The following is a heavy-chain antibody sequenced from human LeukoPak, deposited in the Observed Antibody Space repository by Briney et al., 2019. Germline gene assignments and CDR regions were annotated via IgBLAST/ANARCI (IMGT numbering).Heavy chain of an antibody. CDR3: ARTPYGSGLNWFDP. D-gene: IGHD3-10*01. J-gene: IGHJ5*02. CDR1: GASITNYY. V-gene: IGHV4-59*08. CDR2: IYYSGST. Sequence: PSETLSLTCSVSGASITNYYWSWIRQPPGKGLEWIGYIYYSGSTNYNPSLKSRVTISVDTSKNQFSLKLSSVTAADTAVYYCARTPYGSGLNWFDPWGQGTLVTVSS.